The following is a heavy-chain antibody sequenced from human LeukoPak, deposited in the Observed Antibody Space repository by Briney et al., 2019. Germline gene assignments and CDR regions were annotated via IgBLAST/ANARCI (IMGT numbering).Heavy chain of an antibody. V-gene: IGHV3-7*03. CDR1: GFTFDTHW. Sequence: GGSLRLSCAASGFTFDTHWFYWVRQAPGKGLEWVACINHHGSETYYVDSAKGRFTVSRDDARNSVYLEMNSLRVDDTAIYFCARRLQFSPRYFDNWGQGTLVTVSS. J-gene: IGHJ4*02. CDR3: ARRLQFSPRYFDN. CDR2: INHHGSET. D-gene: IGHD5-24*01.